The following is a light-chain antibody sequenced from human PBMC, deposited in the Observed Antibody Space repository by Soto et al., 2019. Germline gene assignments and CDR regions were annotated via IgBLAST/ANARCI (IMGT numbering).Light chain of an antibody. CDR2: DVS. CDR3: SSYTSSGTYV. V-gene: IGLV2-14*03. CDR1: SSDLGAYTY. Sequence: QSVLTQPASVSGSPGQSITVSCTGTSSDLGAYTYVSWYQQHPGKAPKLIIHDVSNRPSGVFNRFSGSKSGNSASLTISGLQAEDEADYYCSSYTSSGTYVFGSGTKLTVL. J-gene: IGLJ1*01.